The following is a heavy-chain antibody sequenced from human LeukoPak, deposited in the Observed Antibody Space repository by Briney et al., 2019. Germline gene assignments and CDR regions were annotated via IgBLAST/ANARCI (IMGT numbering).Heavy chain of an antibody. D-gene: IGHD3-10*01. V-gene: IGHV4-34*01. J-gene: IGHJ6*03. CDR2: INHSGST. CDR1: GGSFSGYY. CDR3: ARRLGRNFGERFYYYYQLDV. Sequence: PSETLSLTCGVYGGSFSGYYWSWIRQAPGKGLEWIGEINHSGSTSYNPSLKSRVTLSVDAPKNQFSLRLSSVTAADTAVYYCARRLGRNFGERFYYYYQLDVWGKGTTVTISS.